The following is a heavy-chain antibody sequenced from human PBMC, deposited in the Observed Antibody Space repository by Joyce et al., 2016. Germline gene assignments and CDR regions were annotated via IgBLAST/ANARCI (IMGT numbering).Heavy chain of an antibody. D-gene: IGHD6-19*01. CDR1: GGPFRGFF. J-gene: IGHJ4*02. CDR2: INNSGVT. Sequence: QVQLQQWGAGLLKPSETLYLTCAVSGGPFRGFFWTWVRQAPGKGLEWIGDINNSGVTNYNPYLKTRVTFSVDTSKSQFSLKMTSLSAADTAVYYCARSQWLAPLMYWGQGTPVTVSS. CDR3: ARSQWLAPLMY. V-gene: IGHV4-34*01.